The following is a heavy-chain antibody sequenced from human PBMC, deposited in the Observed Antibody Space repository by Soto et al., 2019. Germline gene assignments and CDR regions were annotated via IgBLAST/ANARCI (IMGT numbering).Heavy chain of an antibody. V-gene: IGHV4-39*01. CDR1: GGSISSSSYY. D-gene: IGHD2-21*01. CDR2: IYYSGRT. CDR3: ARQTYSGEKPSGLDV. J-gene: IGHJ6*02. Sequence: QLQLQESGPGLVKPSETLSLTCTVSGGSISSSSYYWAWIRQPPGKGLEWIGSIYYSGRTYYNPSLKSRVTISVDTSKNQFSLKLSSVTAADTAVYSCARQTYSGEKPSGLDVWGQGTTVTVSS.